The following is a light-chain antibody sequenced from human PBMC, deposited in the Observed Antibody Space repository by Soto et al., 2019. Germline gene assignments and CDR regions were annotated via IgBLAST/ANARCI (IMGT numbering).Light chain of an antibody. CDR1: QSVSSN. V-gene: IGKV3-15*01. Sequence: EIVMTQSPATLSVSPGERATLSCRASQSVSSNLAWYQQKPGQAPRLLIYGASTRSTSIPGSFSGSGSGTECTLPISCLLSGDLAIYSCQQDNSGAPYRTFGLGTRVEIK. CDR2: GAS. CDR3: QQDNSGAPYRT. J-gene: IGKJ1*01.